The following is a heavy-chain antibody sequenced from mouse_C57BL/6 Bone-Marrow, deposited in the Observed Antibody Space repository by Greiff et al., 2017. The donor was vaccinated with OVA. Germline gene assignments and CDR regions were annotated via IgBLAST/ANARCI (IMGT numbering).Heavy chain of an antibody. V-gene: IGHV1-50*01. Sequence: VQLQQPGAELVKPGASVKLSCKASGYTFTSYWMQWVKQRPGQGLEWIGEIDPSDSYTNYNQKFKGKATLTVAKSSSTAYMQLSCLTSEDSAVYYCARLGDLLWFAYWGQGTLVTVSA. CDR1: GYTFTSYW. J-gene: IGHJ3*01. CDR3: ARLGDLLWFAY. D-gene: IGHD2-10*01. CDR2: IDPSDSYT.